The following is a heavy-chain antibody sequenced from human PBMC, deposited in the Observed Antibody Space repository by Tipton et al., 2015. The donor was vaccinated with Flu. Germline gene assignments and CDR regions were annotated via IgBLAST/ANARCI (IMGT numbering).Heavy chain of an antibody. J-gene: IGHJ4*02. CDR1: GGSIGSDSHY. V-gene: IGHV4-61*02. CDR2: IYRTGST. Sequence: TLSLTCTVSGGSIGSDSHYWSYWRWIRQPAGKGLEWIGRIYRTGSTNYNPSLKSRVTISVDTSKNQFSLRLTSVTAADTAVYFCARTRIVSRGNDDIAGYCDFWGQGILLTVSS. CDR3: ARTRIVSRGNDDIAGYCDF. D-gene: IGHD3-22*01.